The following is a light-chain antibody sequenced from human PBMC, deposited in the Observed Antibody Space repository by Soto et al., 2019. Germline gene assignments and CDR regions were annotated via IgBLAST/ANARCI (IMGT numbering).Light chain of an antibody. J-gene: IGKJ1*01. CDR3: QQRGNRPPWT. CDR1: QSISSN. CDR2: DAS. Sequence: EIVLTQSPATLSVSPGESATLSCRASQSISSNKLAWYQQKPGQAPRLLIYDASNRATGIPARFSGSGSGTDFTLTISSLEPEDVAVYYCQQRGNRPPWTFGQGTKVDI. V-gene: IGKV3D-20*02.